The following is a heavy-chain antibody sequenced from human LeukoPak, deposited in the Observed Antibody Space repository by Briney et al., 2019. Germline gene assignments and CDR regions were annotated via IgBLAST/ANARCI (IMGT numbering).Heavy chain of an antibody. V-gene: IGHV3-30*18. J-gene: IGHJ4*02. CDR3: AKGYYGYDFWSGGDY. D-gene: IGHD3-3*01. CDR1: GFSFSSLG. Sequence: PGRSLRLSCAASGFSFSSLGMHWVRQAPGKGLEWVAVISYDGSNKYYADFVKGRFTISRDNSKNTLYLQMNSLRTEDTAVYYCAKGYYGYDFWSGGDYWGQGTLVIVSS. CDR2: ISYDGSNK.